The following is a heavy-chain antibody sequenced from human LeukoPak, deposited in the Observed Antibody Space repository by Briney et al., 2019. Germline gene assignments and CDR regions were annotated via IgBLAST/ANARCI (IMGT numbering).Heavy chain of an antibody. Sequence: PGGSLRLSCAASGFTFSSNYMSWVRQAPGKGLEWVSVIYSGGSTYYADSVKGRFTISRDNSKNTLYLQMNSLRAEDTAVYYCARARSREYSSGWYHDYWGQGTLVTVSS. V-gene: IGHV3-53*01. CDR2: IYSGGST. D-gene: IGHD6-19*01. CDR3: ARARSREYSSGWYHDY. CDR1: GFTFSSNY. J-gene: IGHJ4*02.